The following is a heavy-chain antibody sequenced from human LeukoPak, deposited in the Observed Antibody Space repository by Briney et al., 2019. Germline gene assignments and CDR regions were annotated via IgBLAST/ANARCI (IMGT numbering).Heavy chain of an antibody. V-gene: IGHV4-59*12. Sequence: PSETLSLTCTVSGGSISSYYWSWIRQPPGKGLEWIGYIYYSGSTNYNPSLKSRVTISVDTSKNQFSLKLSSVTAADTAVYYCARDSSSPRRPDHYGMDVWGQGTTVTVSS. CDR3: ARDSSSPRRPDHYGMDV. CDR1: GGSISSYY. D-gene: IGHD6-13*01. J-gene: IGHJ6*02. CDR2: IYYSGST.